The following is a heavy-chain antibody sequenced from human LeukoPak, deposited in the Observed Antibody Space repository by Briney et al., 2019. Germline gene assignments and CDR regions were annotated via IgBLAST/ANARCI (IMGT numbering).Heavy chain of an antibody. CDR3: ARSRDYGDYEH. V-gene: IGHV3-48*03. J-gene: IGHJ1*01. CDR2: ISSSGSTI. D-gene: IGHD4-17*01. CDR1: GFTFSSYE. Sequence: PGGSLRLSCAASGFTFSSYEMNWVRQAPGKGLEGVSYISSSGSTIYYADSVKGRFTISRDNAKNSLYLQMNSLRAEDTAVYYCARSRDYGDYEHWGQGTLVTVSS.